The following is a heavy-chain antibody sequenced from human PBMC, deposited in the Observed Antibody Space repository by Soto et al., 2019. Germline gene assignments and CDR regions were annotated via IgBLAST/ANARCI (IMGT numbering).Heavy chain of an antibody. D-gene: IGHD6-13*01. Sequence: SETLSLTCAVYGGSFSGYYWSWIRQPPGKGLEWIGEINHSGSTNYNPSLKSRVTISVDTSKNQFSLKLSSVTAADTAVYYCARIRLTPSSSSWKYYYYGMDVWGQGTTVTVSS. V-gene: IGHV4-34*01. CDR1: GGSFSGYY. CDR2: INHSGST. J-gene: IGHJ6*02. CDR3: ARIRLTPSSSSWKYYYYGMDV.